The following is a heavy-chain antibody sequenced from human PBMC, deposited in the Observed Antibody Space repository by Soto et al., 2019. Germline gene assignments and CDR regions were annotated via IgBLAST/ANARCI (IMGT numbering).Heavy chain of an antibody. CDR1: GFSLSTRGVA. CDR3: ALRPRGYAYYFDY. V-gene: IGHV2-5*02. Sequence: QITLKESGPTLVKPTQTLTLTCTFSGFSLSTRGVAVGWFRQPPGKALEWLALISWDEVKWYSPSLKSRLTIADDTSKNQVVLSMASMDPMDPATYYCALRPRGYAYYFDYWGQGTLVTVSS. J-gene: IGHJ4*02. D-gene: IGHD5-12*01. CDR2: ISWDEVK.